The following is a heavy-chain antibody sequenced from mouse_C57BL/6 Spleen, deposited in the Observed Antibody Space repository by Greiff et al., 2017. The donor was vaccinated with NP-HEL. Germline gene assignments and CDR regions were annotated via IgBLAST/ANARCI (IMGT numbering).Heavy chain of an antibody. Sequence: QVQLKQPGAELVRPGTSVKLSCKASGYTFTSYWMHWVKQRPGQGLEWIGVIDPSDSYTNYNQKFKGKATLTVDTSSSTAYMQLSSLTSEDSAVYYCARAAVVAFDYWGQGTTLTVSS. J-gene: IGHJ2*01. V-gene: IGHV1-59*01. D-gene: IGHD1-1*01. CDR3: ARAAVVAFDY. CDR2: IDPSDSYT. CDR1: GYTFTSYW.